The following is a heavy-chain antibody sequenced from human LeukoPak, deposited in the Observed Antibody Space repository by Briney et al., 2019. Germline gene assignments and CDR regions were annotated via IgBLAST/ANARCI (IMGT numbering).Heavy chain of an antibody. J-gene: IGHJ4*02. V-gene: IGHV1-46*01. CDR1: GYTFTSYY. D-gene: IGHD5-24*01. Sequence: ASVKVSCKASGYTFTSYYMHWVRQAPGQGVEWMGIINPSGGSTSYAQKFQGRLPMTTHTSTRTVYMELSSLRSEDTAVYYCARDLLEYVEMATISSYGYWGQGTLVTVSS. CDR3: ARDLLEYVEMATISSYGY. CDR2: INPSGGST.